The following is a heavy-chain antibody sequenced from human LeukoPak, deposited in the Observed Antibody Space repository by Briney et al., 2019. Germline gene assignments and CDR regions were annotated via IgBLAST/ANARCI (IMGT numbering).Heavy chain of an antibody. Sequence: PSETLSLTCTVSGGSISSYYWSWIRQPPGKGLEWIGYIYYSGSTNYNPSLKSRVTISVDTSKNQFSLKLSSVTAADTAVYYCASLTYDSSGYYSYWGQGTLGTVSS. CDR1: GGSISSYY. D-gene: IGHD3-22*01. CDR3: ASLTYDSSGYYSY. V-gene: IGHV4-59*01. CDR2: IYYSGST. J-gene: IGHJ4*02.